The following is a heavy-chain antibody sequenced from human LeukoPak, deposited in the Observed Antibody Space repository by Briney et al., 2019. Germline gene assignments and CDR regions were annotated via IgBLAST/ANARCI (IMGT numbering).Heavy chain of an antibody. CDR2: INSDGSST. J-gene: IGHJ4*02. CDR3: EKDFDY. CDR1: GFTFSSYS. Sequence: GGSLRLSCAASGFTFSSYSMNWVRQAPGKGLEWVSRINSDGSSTSYADSVKGRFTISRDNAKNTLYLQMNSLRAEDTAVYYCEKDFDYWGQGTLVTVSS. V-gene: IGHV3-74*01.